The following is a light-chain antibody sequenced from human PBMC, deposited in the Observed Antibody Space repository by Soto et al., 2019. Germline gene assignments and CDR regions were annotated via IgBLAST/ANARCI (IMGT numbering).Light chain of an antibody. CDR1: QSITNW. CDR3: QQYNSWPPIT. V-gene: IGKV1-5*03. J-gene: IGKJ5*01. Sequence: DIQMTQSPATLSASVGDSVTITCRASQSITNWLAWYQLKPGKAPKLLIYKASTLKSGVPSRFSGSGSGTEFTLTISSLQSEDFVVYYCQQYNSWPPITFGQGTRLEIK. CDR2: KAS.